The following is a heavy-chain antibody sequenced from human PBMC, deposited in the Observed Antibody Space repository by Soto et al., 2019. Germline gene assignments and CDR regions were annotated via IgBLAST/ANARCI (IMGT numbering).Heavy chain of an antibody. V-gene: IGHV4-39*01. CDR2: IYYSGST. D-gene: IGHD2-15*01. CDR3: AHSGPAGPHDAFDI. CDR1: GGSISSSSYY. Sequence: PSETLSLTCTFSGGSISSSSYYLGWIRQPPGKGLEWIGSIYYSGSTYYNPSLKSRVTISVDTSKNQFSLKLSSVTAADTAVYYCAHSGPAGPHDAFDIWGQGTMVTVSS. J-gene: IGHJ3*02.